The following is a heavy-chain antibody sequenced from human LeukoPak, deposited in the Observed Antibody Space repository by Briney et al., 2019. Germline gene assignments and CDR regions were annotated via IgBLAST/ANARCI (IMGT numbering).Heavy chain of an antibody. J-gene: IGHJ5*02. V-gene: IGHV3-23*01. CDR3: AKSALWFGELFSPLDP. CDR2: ISGSGGST. Sequence: GGSLRLSCAASGFTFSSYGLSWVRQAPGKGLEWVSAISGSGGSTYYADSVKGRFTISRDNSKNTLYLQMNSLRAEDTAVYYCAKSALWFGELFSPLDPWGQGTLVTVSS. CDR1: GFTFSSYG. D-gene: IGHD3-10*01.